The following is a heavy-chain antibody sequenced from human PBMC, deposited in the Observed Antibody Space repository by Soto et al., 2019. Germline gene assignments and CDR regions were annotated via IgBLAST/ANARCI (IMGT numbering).Heavy chain of an antibody. D-gene: IGHD6-19*01. CDR3: AKINSGWVEN. J-gene: IGHJ1*01. V-gene: IGHV3-66*01. CDR1: GFTVTNY. CDR2: LYTSGAT. Sequence: EVQLVESGGGLVQPGGSLRLSCVISGFTVTNYMTWVRQAPGKGLECVSLLYTSGATYYADSVKGRFTISRDNSKNTLYLQMNSLRVEDAAVYYCAKINSGWVENWGQGTLVTVSS.